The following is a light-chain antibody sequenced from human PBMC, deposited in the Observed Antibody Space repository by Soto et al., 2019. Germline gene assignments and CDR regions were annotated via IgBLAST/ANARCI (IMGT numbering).Light chain of an antibody. CDR3: SSCTSSSTV. V-gene: IGLV2-14*01. Sequence: QSALTQPASVSGSPGQSITISCTGTSSDVGGYNYVSWYQQHPGKAPKLMIYDVSNRPSGVSNRFSGSKSGNTASLTISGLQAEDEADYYCSSCTSSSTVFGGGTQLTVL. CDR2: DVS. J-gene: IGLJ2*01. CDR1: SSDVGGYNY.